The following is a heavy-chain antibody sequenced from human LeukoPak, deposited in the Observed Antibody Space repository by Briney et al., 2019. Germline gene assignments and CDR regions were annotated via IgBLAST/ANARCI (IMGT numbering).Heavy chain of an antibody. CDR1: GGTFSSYA. CDR2: IIPIFGTA. Sequence: GASVKVPCKASGGTFSSYAISWVRQAPGQGLEWMGRIIPIFGTANYAQKLQGRVTITTDESTSTAYMELSSLRSEDTAVYYCARVYYGSGNYYRYVDYWGQGTLVTVSS. CDR3: ARVYYGSGNYYRYVDY. V-gene: IGHV1-69*05. J-gene: IGHJ4*02. D-gene: IGHD3-10*01.